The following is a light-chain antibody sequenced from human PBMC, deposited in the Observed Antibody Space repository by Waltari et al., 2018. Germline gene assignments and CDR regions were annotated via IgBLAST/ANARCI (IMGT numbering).Light chain of an antibody. CDR2: KAS. J-gene: IGKJ2*01. V-gene: IGKV1-5*03. CDR1: QSISTW. CDR3: QQYHSYSYT. Sequence: DIQMTQSPSTLSASVGDRVTITCRASQSISTWVAWYQQKPGKAPKLLIYKASGLQSGFPSRFSGSGSGTEFTLTISSLQPDDFATYYCQQYHSYSYTFGQGTKLESK.